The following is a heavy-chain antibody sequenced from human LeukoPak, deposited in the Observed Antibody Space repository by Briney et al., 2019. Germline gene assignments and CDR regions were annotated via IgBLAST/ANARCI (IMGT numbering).Heavy chain of an antibody. CDR3: ARVGTMVRGVINY. V-gene: IGHV1-8*01. CDR1: GYTFTSYD. D-gene: IGHD3-10*01. Sequence: ASVKVSCKASGYTFTSYDINWVRQATGQGLERMGWMNPNSGNTGYAQKFQGRVTMTRNTSISTAYMELSSLRSEDTAVYYCARVGTMVRGVINYWGQGTLVTVSS. CDR2: MNPNSGNT. J-gene: IGHJ4*02.